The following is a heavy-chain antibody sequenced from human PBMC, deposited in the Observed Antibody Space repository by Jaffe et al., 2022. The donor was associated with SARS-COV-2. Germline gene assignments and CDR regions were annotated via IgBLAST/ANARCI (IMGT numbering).Heavy chain of an antibody. Sequence: VHLVQSGAEVKKPGASVKVSCKMSGDTLTEFSIHWVRQAHGKGLEWMGGSDPEDGKITYARRFQNRVTITEDTSIGTAYMELSSLRSEDSAVYYCVTDRRRVVLRAFDSWGQGTLVSVSS. CDR3: VTDRRRVVLRAFDS. CDR1: GDTLTEFS. D-gene: IGHD6-6*01. J-gene: IGHJ4*02. CDR2: SDPEDGKI. V-gene: IGHV1-24*01.